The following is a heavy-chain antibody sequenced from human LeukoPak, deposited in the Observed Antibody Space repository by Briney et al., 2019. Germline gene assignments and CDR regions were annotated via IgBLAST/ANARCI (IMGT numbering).Heavy chain of an antibody. CDR3: ATPWVATRGFDY. D-gene: IGHD5-12*01. J-gene: IGHJ4*02. CDR1: GGSISSSSYY. Sequence: SETLSLTCTVSGGSISSSSYYWGWIRQPPGKGLEWIGSIYYSGSTYHNPSLKSRVTISVDTSKNQFSLELSSVTAADTAVYYCATPWVATRGFDYWGQGTLVTVSS. CDR2: IYYSGST. V-gene: IGHV4-39*07.